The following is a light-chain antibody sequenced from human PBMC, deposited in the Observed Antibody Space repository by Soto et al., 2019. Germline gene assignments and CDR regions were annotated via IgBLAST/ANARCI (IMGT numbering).Light chain of an antibody. CDR1: EGVSSC. J-gene: IGKJ1*01. Sequence: DIQMTQSPSTLSASVGDRVTITCRASEGVSSCLAWYQQKPGRTPKLLIYQASTLETGVPSRFSGSGSGTEFTLTISSLQPDDFATYYCQQYNAYPQAFGQGTKVEIK. CDR2: QAS. CDR3: QQYNAYPQA. V-gene: IGKV1-5*03.